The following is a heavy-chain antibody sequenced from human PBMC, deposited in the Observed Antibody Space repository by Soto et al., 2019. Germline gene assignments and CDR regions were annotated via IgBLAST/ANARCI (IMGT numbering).Heavy chain of an antibody. J-gene: IGHJ3*02. CDR2: INAGNGNT. V-gene: IGHV1-3*01. D-gene: IGHD5-18*01. CDR3: ARGVAAIQLNPLGAFDI. CDR1: GYTFTSYA. Sequence: QVQLVQSGAEVKKPGASVKVSCKASGYTFTSYAMHWVRQAPGQRVEWMGWINAGNGNTKYSQKFQGRVTITRDTSASTAYMELSSLISEDTAVYYCARGVAAIQLNPLGAFDIWGQGTMVTVSS.